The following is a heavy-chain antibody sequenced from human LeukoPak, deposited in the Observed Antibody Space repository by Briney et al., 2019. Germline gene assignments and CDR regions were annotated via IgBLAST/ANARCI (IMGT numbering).Heavy chain of an antibody. CDR2: INHSGST. V-gene: IGHV4-34*01. D-gene: IGHD3-22*01. Sequence: SETLSLTCAVYGGSFSGYYWSWIRQPPGKGLEWIGEINHSGSTNYSPSHKSRVTISVDTSKNQFSLKLSSVTAADTAVYYCARGVRKDYDSSGYYSPYYFDYWGQGTLVTVSS. CDR3: ARGVRKDYDSSGYYSPYYFDY. J-gene: IGHJ4*02. CDR1: GGSFSGYY.